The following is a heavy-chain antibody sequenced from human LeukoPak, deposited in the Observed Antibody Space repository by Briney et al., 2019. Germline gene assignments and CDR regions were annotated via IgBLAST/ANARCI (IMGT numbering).Heavy chain of an antibody. D-gene: IGHD2-15*01. Sequence: ASVKVSCKASGYTFTGYYMHWVRQAPGQGLEWMGWMNPNSGNTGYAQKFQGRVTMTRNTSISTAYMELSSLRSEDTAVYYCARGTGYCSGGSCYLYYFDYWGQGTLVTVSS. CDR3: ARGTGYCSGGSCYLYYFDY. V-gene: IGHV1-8*02. CDR1: GYTFTGYY. CDR2: MNPNSGNT. J-gene: IGHJ4*02.